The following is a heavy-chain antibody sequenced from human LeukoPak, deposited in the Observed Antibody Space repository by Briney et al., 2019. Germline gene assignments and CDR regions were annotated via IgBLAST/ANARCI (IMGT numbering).Heavy chain of an antibody. CDR2: IYYSGST. V-gene: IGHV4-39*01. CDR3: ATTPLVGATNIDY. Sequence: SETLPLTCTVSGGSISSSSYYWGWIRQPPGKGLEWIGSIYYSGSTYYNPSLKSRVTISVDTSKNQFSLKLSSVTAADTAVYYCATTPLVGATNIDYWGQGTLVTVSS. J-gene: IGHJ4*02. D-gene: IGHD1-26*01. CDR1: GGSISSSSYY.